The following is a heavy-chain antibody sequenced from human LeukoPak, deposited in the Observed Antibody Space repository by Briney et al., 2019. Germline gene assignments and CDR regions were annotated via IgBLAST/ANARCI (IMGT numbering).Heavy chain of an antibody. CDR1: GFSFTSFD. J-gene: IGHJ4*02. V-gene: IGHV3-23*01. Sequence: GGSLRLSCAASGFSFTSFDMVWVRQAPGKGLEWVAGVSNGGDRTYHADSVKGRFTISRDNSKSALFLQMNSLRDEDTAVYYCAKDAPRSSGWFFLDYWGQGTLVTVSS. CDR3: AKDAPRSSGWFFLDY. D-gene: IGHD6-19*01. CDR2: VSNGGDRT.